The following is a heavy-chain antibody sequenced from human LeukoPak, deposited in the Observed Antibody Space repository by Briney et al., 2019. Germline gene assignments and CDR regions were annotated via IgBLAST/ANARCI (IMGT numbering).Heavy chain of an antibody. CDR2: ILGGGGT. V-gene: IGHV3-23*01. CDR1: GLIFHNYA. D-gene: IGHD4-17*01. CDR3: GQDPNGNYIGAFDF. Sequence: GVSLRLSCAASGLIFHNYALVWIRRAPGKGPEWVSAILGGGGTFYADAVKGRFIISRDNSKNTLYLQMNSLRAEDTATYYCGQDPNGNYIGAFDFWGRGTMVTVSS. J-gene: IGHJ3*01.